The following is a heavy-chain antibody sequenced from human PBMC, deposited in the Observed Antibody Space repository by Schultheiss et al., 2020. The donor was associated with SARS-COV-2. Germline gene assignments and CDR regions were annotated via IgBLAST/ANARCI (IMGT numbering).Heavy chain of an antibody. CDR2: IWYDGSNK. CDR1: GFTFSSYG. J-gene: IGHJ4*02. CDR3: ARGTTMVRGGYDY. D-gene: IGHD3-10*01. V-gene: IGHV3-33*01. Sequence: GGSLRLSCAASGFTFSSYGMHWVRQAPGKGLEWVAVIWYDGSNKYYADSVKGRFTISRDNSKNTLYLQMNSLRAEDTAVYYCARGTTMVRGGYDYWGQGTLVTVSS.